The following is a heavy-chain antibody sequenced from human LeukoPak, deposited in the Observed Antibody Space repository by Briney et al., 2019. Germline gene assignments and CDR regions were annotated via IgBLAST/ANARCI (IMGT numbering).Heavy chain of an antibody. Sequence: GSLRLSCAVSGFTFSSYTMNWVRQAPGKGLEWVSTISTSSSYKYYADSVKGRFTISRDNTKNSLYLQMNSLRVEDTAVYYCARDLEDYNNYGEMAIWGQGTLVTVSS. CDR1: GFTFSSYT. V-gene: IGHV3-21*01. D-gene: IGHD4-11*01. J-gene: IGHJ4*02. CDR3: ARDLEDYNNYGEMAI. CDR2: ISTSSSYK.